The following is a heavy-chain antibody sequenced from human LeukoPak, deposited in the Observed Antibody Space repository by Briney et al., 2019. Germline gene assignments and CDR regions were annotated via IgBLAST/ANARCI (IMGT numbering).Heavy chain of an antibody. J-gene: IGHJ5*02. V-gene: IGHV1-46*01. CDR3: ARERIIAAFWFDP. CDR2: INPSGGST. D-gene: IGHD6-25*01. CDR1: GYTFTSYF. Sequence: ASVKVSCKASGYTFTSYFMHWVRQAPGQGLEWMGIINPSGGSTSYAQKFQGRVTMTRDTSTSTVYMELSSLRSEDTAVYYCARERIIAAFWFDPWGQGTLVTVSS.